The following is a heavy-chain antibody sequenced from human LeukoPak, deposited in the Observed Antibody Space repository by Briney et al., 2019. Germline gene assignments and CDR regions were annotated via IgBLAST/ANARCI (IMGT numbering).Heavy chain of an antibody. CDR3: ARHICSSTSCPFDY. CDR2: IYYSGST. Sequence: SETLSLTCTVSGGSISSYSWSWIRQPPGKGLEWIEYIYYSGSTNYNPSLKSRVTISVDTSKNQFSLKLSSVTAADTAVYYCARHICSSTSCPFDYWGQGTLVTVPS. V-gene: IGHV4-59*08. J-gene: IGHJ4*02. CDR1: GGSISSYS. D-gene: IGHD2-2*01.